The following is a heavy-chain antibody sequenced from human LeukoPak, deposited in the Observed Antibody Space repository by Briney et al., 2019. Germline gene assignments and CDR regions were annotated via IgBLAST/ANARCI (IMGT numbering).Heavy chain of an antibody. CDR3: ARISSSYDYDY. Sequence: GGSLRLSCAASGFTFRSYGMHWVRQAPGKGLEYVAAVSSNGGSTDYANSVKGRFTISRDNSKNTLYLQMGSLRAEDMAVYYCARISSSYDYDYWGQGALVTVSS. V-gene: IGHV3-64*01. J-gene: IGHJ4*02. CDR2: VSSNGGST. D-gene: IGHD6-6*01. CDR1: GFTFRSYG.